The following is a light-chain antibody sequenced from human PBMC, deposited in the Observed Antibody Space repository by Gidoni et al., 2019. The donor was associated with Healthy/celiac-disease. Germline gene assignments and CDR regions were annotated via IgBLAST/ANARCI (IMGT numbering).Light chain of an antibody. CDR2: AAS. Sequence: IQLTQSPSSLSASEGDRVTITCRASQGISSYLAWYQQKPGKAPKLLIYAASTLQSGVPSRFSGSGSGTDFTLTISSLQPEDFATYYCQQLNSYPWTFGQGTKVEIK. V-gene: IGKV1-9*01. J-gene: IGKJ1*01. CDR1: QGISSY. CDR3: QQLNSYPWT.